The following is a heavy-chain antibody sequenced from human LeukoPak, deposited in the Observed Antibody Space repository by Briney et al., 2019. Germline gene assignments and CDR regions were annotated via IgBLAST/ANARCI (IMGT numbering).Heavy chain of an antibody. D-gene: IGHD3-22*01. J-gene: IGHJ4*02. V-gene: IGHV3-23*01. Sequence: QPGGSLRLSCSASGFTFTSSAMTWVRQLPGKGLDWVSTISDSGDSTYYADSVKGRFTISRDNTKNRLSLQMSGLRAEDTAVYYCAKDQYYYYDSSGSYHGAPFECWGQGALVTVSA. CDR3: AKDQYYYYDSSGSYHGAPFEC. CDR2: ISDSGDST. CDR1: GFTFTSSA.